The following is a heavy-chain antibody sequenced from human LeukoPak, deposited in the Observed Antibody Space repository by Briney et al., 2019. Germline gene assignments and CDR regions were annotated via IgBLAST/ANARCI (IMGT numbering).Heavy chain of an antibody. Sequence: SETLSLTCIVSGGSISSYYWSWIRQPPGKGLEWIGYIYYSGSTNYNPSLKSRVTTSVVTSKNQFSLKLSSVTAADTAVYYCARARYSSAPFDYWGQGTLITVSS. CDR3: ARARYSSAPFDY. J-gene: IGHJ4*02. V-gene: IGHV4-59*01. D-gene: IGHD6-25*01. CDR1: GGSISSYY. CDR2: IYYSGST.